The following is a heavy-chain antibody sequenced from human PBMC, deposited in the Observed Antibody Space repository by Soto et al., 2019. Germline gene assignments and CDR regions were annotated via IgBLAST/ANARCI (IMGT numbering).Heavy chain of an antibody. CDR2: IYYSGST. J-gene: IGHJ4*02. V-gene: IGHV4-59*01. CDR1: GGSISNYY. D-gene: IGHD2-15*01. CDR3: AKGYCSGGSCYQDY. Sequence: SETLSLTCTVSGGSISNYYWSWIRQPPGKGLEWIGDIYYSGSTNYNPSLKSRVTISLDTSKNQFSLKLSSVTAADTAMYYCAKGYCSGGSCYQDYWGQGTLVTVSS.